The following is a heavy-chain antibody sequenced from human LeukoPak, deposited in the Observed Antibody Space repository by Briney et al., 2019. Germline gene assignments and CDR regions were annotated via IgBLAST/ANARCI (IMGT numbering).Heavy chain of an antibody. J-gene: IGHJ5*02. CDR2: INPSGGST. D-gene: IGHD3-9*01. CDR3: ARDLTPTTYYDILTGYYPFKNWFDP. Sequence: GASVKVSCKASGYTFTSYYMHWVRQAPGQGLEWMGIINPSGGSTSYAQKFQGRVTMTRDTSTSTVYMELSSLRSEDTAVYYCARDLTPTTYYDILTGYYPFKNWFDPWGQGTLVTVSS. CDR1: GYTFTSYY. V-gene: IGHV1-46*01.